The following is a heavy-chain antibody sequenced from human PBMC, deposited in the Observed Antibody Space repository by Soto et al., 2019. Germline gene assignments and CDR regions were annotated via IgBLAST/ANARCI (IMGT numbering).Heavy chain of an antibody. CDR2: SSYNGGT. Sequence: SETLSLTCTVSTDSSSFTNSYWCWIRQPPGKGLQWIGSSSYNGGTFYNPSLKGRVVISFDTSKKQSSLQVTSVTAADTAVYFCARHRIEVVWRGFDFWGQGSPVTVSS. V-gene: IGHV4-39*01. CDR1: TDSSSFTNSY. J-gene: IGHJ4*02. CDR3: ARHRIEVVWRGFDF. D-gene: IGHD3-10*01.